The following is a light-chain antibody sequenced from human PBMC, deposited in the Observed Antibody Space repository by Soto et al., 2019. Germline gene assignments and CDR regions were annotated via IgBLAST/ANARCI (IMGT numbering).Light chain of an antibody. CDR2: DVS. J-gene: IGLJ1*01. Sequence: SALTQPASVSGSPGQSIPISCTGTNRDVGGYNYVSWYQQHPGKAPKLMIYDVSNRPSGVSNRFSGSKSGNTASLTISGLQAEDEADYYCSSYTSSTFYVFGTGTKVTVL. CDR3: SSYTSSTFYV. V-gene: IGLV2-14*01. CDR1: NRDVGGYNY.